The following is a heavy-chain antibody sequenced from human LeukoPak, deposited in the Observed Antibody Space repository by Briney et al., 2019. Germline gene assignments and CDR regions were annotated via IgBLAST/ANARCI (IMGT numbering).Heavy chain of an antibody. CDR2: IQYDRTNE. CDR3: AKDRCSNGIGCYYYYMEV. V-gene: IGHV3-30*02. J-gene: IGHJ6*03. D-gene: IGHD2-8*01. Sequence: GGSLXLSCAASAFTFSSYGMHWVRQAPGKGLEWVAYIQYDRTNEQYAHSVKGRFRISRDNSNNILYLQMNSLRTEDTAVYYCAKDRCSNGIGCYYYYMEVWGKGTTVTISS. CDR1: AFTFSSYG.